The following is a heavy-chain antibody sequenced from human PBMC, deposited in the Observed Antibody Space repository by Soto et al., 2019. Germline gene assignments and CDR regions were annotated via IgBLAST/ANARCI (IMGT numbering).Heavy chain of an antibody. J-gene: IGHJ4*02. CDR2: IFYSGST. CDR3: ARAPPGDTAMVYDH. Sequence: QVQLQESGPRLVKPSQTLSLTCTVSGGSITSGNYYWTWIRQHPGKGLEWLGYIFYSGSTHYNPSLKSRGFISLDTSNNQFSLTLTSVTAADTAVYYCARAPPGDTAMVYDHWGQGTLVTVSS. D-gene: IGHD5-18*01. CDR1: GGSITSGNYY. V-gene: IGHV4-31*03.